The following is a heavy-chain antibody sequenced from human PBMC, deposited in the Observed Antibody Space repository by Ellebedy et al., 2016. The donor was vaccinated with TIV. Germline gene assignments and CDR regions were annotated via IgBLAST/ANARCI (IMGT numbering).Heavy chain of an antibody. CDR3: ARVVRLGWRSYYFDY. J-gene: IGHJ4*02. D-gene: IGHD7-27*01. Sequence: AASVKVSCKASGYTFTAYYMHWVRQAPGQGLEWMGWIDPNSGGTNLPQKFHGRVTMTRDRSISTAYMELSRLRSDDTAVYYCARVVRLGWRSYYFDYWGQGTLVAVSS. CDR2: IDPNSGGT. CDR1: GYTFTAYY. V-gene: IGHV1-2*02.